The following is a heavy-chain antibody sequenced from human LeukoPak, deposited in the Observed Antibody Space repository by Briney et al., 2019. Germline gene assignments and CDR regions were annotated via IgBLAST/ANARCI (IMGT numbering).Heavy chain of an antibody. J-gene: IGHJ4*02. V-gene: IGHV1-18*01. CDR3: ARDGAAAGHFDY. D-gene: IGHD6-13*01. CDR2: ISAYNGNT. Sequence: ASVKVSCKASGYTFISFSISWVRQAPGQGLEWMGWISAYNGNTNYAQKLQGRVTMTTDTSTSTAYMELRSLRSEDTAVYYCARDGAAAGHFDYWGQGTLVTVSS. CDR1: GYTFISFS.